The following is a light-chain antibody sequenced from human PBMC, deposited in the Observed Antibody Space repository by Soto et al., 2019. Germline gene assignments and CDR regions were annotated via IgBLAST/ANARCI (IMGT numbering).Light chain of an antibody. J-gene: IGLJ3*02. Sequence: QSVLTQPPSASATPGQTVTISCSGRYSNIGSNFVSWYQRLPGTAPKLLIYSINQRPSGVPDRFSRSKSGTSASLTISGLQSEEEADYCCSSWDDSLDGPVFGGWTKLTVL. V-gene: IGLV1-44*01. CDR1: YSNIGSNF. CDR3: SSWDDSLDGPV. CDR2: SIN.